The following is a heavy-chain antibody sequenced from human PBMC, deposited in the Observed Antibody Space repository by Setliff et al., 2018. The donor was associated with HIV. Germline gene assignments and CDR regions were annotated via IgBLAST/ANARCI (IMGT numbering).Heavy chain of an antibody. D-gene: IGHD2-21*01. CDR1: GFSFSNYV. CDR3: AREEEHIVVGDAFDI. CDR2: ISGSGDTT. V-gene: IGHV3-23*01. Sequence: PGGSLRLSCAASGFSFSNYVMNWVRQAPGKGLEWVSGISGSGDTTYYADSVKGRFTISRDNAKNSLYLQMNSLRAEDTAVYYCAREEEHIVVGDAFDIWGQGTMVTVSS. J-gene: IGHJ3*02.